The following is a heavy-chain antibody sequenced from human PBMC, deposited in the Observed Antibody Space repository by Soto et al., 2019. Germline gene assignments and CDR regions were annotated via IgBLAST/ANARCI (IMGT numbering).Heavy chain of an antibody. CDR2: IYYSGST. V-gene: IGHV4-59*01. Sequence: PSETLSLTCTVSGGSISSYYWSWIRPPPGKGLEWIGYIYYSGSTNYNPSLKSRVTISVDTSKNQFSLKLGSVTAADTAVYYCARADYDSSGYYLNYYYGMDVWGQGTTVTVSS. J-gene: IGHJ6*02. CDR3: ARADYDSSGYYLNYYYGMDV. CDR1: GGSISSYY. D-gene: IGHD3-22*01.